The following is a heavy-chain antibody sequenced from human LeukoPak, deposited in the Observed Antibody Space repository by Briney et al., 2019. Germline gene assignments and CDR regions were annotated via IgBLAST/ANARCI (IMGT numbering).Heavy chain of an antibody. J-gene: IGHJ4*02. CDR3: VRAYGRCFDY. V-gene: IGHV5-51*01. Sequence: GESLKISCKGSGYSFTTNWIGWARQMPGKGLEWMGIIYPSDSDTRYSPSFQGQVTISADKSISTAYLQRSSLKASDTAMYYCVRAYGRCFDYWGQGTPVTVSS. CDR2: IYPSDSDT. D-gene: IGHD1-14*01. CDR1: GYSFTTNW.